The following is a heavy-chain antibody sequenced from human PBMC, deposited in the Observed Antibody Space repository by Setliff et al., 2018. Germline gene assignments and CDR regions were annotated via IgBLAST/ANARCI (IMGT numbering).Heavy chain of an antibody. CDR2: ISSSGNII. J-gene: IGHJ6*02. CDR3: ARGSPYYYYGMDV. V-gene: IGHV3-11*04. CDR1: GFTFSDYY. Sequence: GGSLSLSCAASGFTFSDYYMSWIRQAPGKGLEWVSYISSSGNIIKYADSVKGRFTISRDNAKNSLYLQMNSLRAEDTAVYYCARGSPYYYYGMDVWGQGTTVTVSS.